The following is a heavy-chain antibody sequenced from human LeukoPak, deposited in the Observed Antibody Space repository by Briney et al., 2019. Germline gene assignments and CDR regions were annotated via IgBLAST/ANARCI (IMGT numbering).Heavy chain of an antibody. J-gene: IGHJ4*02. CDR3: ARDRFGGWYALFDY. V-gene: IGHV4-61*02. CDR2: IYTSGST. Sequence: SQTLSLTCTVSGGSISSGSYYWSWIRQPAGKGLEWIGRIYTSGSTNYNPSLKSRVTISVDTSKNQFSLKLSSVTAADTAVYYCARDRFGGWYALFDYWGQGTLVTVSS. CDR1: GGSISSGSYY. D-gene: IGHD6-19*01.